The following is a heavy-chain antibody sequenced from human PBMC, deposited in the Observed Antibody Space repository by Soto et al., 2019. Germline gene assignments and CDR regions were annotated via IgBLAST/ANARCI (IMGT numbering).Heavy chain of an antibody. D-gene: IGHD3-22*01. CDR2: IIPIFGTA. CDR1: GGTFSSYA. CDR3: ARDYDSGGLPGP. J-gene: IGHJ5*02. V-gene: IGHV1-69*13. Sequence: SVKVSCKASGGTFSSYAISWVRQAPGQGLEWMGGIIPIFGTANYAQKFQGRVTITADESTSTAYMELSSLRSEDTAVYYCARDYDSGGLPGPWGQGTLVTVSS.